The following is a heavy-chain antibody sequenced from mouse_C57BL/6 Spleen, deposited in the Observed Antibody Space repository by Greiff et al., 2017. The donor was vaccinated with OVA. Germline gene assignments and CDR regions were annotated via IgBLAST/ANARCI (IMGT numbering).Heavy chain of an antibody. D-gene: IGHD3-3*01. J-gene: IGHJ3*01. V-gene: IGHV2-6*03. Sequence: QVQLQESGPGLVAPSQSLSITCTVSGFSLTSYGVPWARQPPGKGLAWLVVIWSDGSTTYNSALKSRLSISKDNSKSQVVLKMNSLQTDDTAMYYCAREGDEGCAYWGQGTLVTVSA. CDR3: AREGDEGCAY. CDR1: GFSLTSYG. CDR2: IWSDGST.